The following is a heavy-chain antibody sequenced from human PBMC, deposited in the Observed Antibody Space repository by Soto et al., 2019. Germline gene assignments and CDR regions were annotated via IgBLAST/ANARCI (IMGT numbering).Heavy chain of an antibody. CDR1: VGSLGSYY. CDR3: ARDGDGRMTTNPYYYNGMDV. CDR2: VFYTGRA. V-gene: IGHV4-59*01. D-gene: IGHD4-4*01. Sequence: SETLSLACTFSVGSLGSYYWSWSRQPPGKGLEWIGYVFYTGRANYNASLKSRVSISLDTSNYQFSLKLSSVTAADTAVYYCARDGDGRMTTNPYYYNGMDVWGPGTTVTVSS. J-gene: IGHJ6*02.